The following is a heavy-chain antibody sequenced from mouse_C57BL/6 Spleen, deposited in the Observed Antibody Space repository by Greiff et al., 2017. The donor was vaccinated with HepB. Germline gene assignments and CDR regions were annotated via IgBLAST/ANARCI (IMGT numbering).Heavy chain of an antibody. CDR1: GFTFKNTY. V-gene: IGHV14-3*01. CDR2: IYPANGNT. CDR3: AAGSTYFDY. D-gene: IGHD1-1*01. J-gene: IGHJ2*01. Sequence: EVQLVESVAELVRPGASVKLSCTASGFTFKNTYMPWVKQRPEQGLEWIGRIYPANGNTNYTPKFQGKATITADTSSNTAYLQLSSLASEDTAIYYCAAGSTYFDYWGQGTTLTVSS.